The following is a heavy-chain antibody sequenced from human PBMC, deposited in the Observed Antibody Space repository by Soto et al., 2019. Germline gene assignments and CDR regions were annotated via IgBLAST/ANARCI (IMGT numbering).Heavy chain of an antibody. CDR1: GYTFTSYD. CDR3: ASFSSGWENFDY. V-gene: IGHV1-8*01. CDR2: MNPNSGNT. D-gene: IGHD6-19*01. J-gene: IGHJ4*02. Sequence: ASVKVSCKASGYTFTSYDINWVRQATGQGLEWMGWMNPNSGNTGYAQKFQGRVTMTRNTSISTAYMELSSLRSEDTAVYYCASFSSGWENFDYWGQGTLVTVSS.